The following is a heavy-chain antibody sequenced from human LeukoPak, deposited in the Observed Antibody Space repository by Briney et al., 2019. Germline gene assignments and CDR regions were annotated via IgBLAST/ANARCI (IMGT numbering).Heavy chain of an antibody. CDR2: MNQDGSEK. D-gene: IGHD4-17*01. CDR3: ASFTVTTFGERN. CDR1: GFTFSRYW. V-gene: IGHV3-7*01. J-gene: IGHJ4*02. Sequence: GGSLRLSCAASGFTFSRYWMSWVRQAPGKGLEWVANMNQDGSEKHYVDSVKGRFTISRDNAKNSLYLQMNSLRAEDTAVYYCASFTVTTFGERNWGQGTLVTVSS.